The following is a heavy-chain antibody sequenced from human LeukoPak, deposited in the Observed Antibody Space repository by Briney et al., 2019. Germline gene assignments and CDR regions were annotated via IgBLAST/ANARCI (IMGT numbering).Heavy chain of an antibody. Sequence: SETLSLTCAVYGGSFSGYYWSWIRQPPGKGLEWIGEINHSGSTNYNPSLKSRVTISVDTSKNQFSLKLSSVTAADTAVYYCARHDYVWGSYRQWGQGTLVTVSS. V-gene: IGHV4-34*01. D-gene: IGHD3-16*02. CDR1: GGSFSGYY. CDR3: ARHDYVWGSYRQ. J-gene: IGHJ4*02. CDR2: INHSGST.